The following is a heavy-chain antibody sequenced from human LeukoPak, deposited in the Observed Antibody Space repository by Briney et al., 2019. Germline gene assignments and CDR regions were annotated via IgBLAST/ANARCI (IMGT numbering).Heavy chain of an antibody. D-gene: IGHD3-9*01. J-gene: IGHJ4*02. CDR1: GFTFSSYA. CDR2: ISGSGGST. CDR3: AKNTFDGLSPFDY. V-gene: IGHV3-23*01. Sequence: GGSLRLSCAASGFTFSSYAMSWVRQAPGKGLEWVSGISGSGGSTYYADSVKGRFTISRDNSKNTLYLQMNSLRDEDTAVYYCAKNTFDGLSPFDYWGQGTLVTASS.